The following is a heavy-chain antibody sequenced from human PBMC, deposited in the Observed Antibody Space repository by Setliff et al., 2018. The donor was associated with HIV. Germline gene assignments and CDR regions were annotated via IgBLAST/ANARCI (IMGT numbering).Heavy chain of an antibody. D-gene: IGHD3-10*01. CDR2: ISSSGSTI. Sequence: GSLRLSCAASGFTFSSYEMNWVRQAPGKGLEWVSYISSSGSTIYYTDSVKGRFTISRDNAKNSLYLQMNSLRAEDTAVYFCASTGLLLPRFGASYYYYGMDVGGQGTTVTVS. CDR3: ASTGLLLPRFGASYYYYGMDV. V-gene: IGHV3-48*03. J-gene: IGHJ6*02. CDR1: GFTFSSYE.